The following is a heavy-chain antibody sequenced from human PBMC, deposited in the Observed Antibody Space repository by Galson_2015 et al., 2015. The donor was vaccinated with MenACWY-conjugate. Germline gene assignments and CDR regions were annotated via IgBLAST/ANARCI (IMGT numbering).Heavy chain of an antibody. CDR1: GYTFTRYA. V-gene: IGHV7-4-1*02. J-gene: IGHJ5*02. CDR2: INTKTGNP. D-gene: IGHD6-19*01. CDR3: ARTLAVTGSTINWFVP. Sequence: SVKVSCKASGYTFTRYAMNWVRQAPGQGLEWMGWINTKTGNPTYAQGFTGRFVFSLDTSVSAAYLQISSLQAEDTAVYYCARTLAVTGSTINWFVPWGHGTLVTVSS.